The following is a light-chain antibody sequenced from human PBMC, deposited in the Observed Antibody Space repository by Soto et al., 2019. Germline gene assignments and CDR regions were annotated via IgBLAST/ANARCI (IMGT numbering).Light chain of an antibody. CDR3: NSYRTSSTYV. CDR2: YVK. J-gene: IGLJ1*01. Sequence: QSALTQPAAVSGSPGQSITISCIGTSSDIGGYDFVSWYQQHPGKAPKLLIYYVKNRPSGVSYRFSGSKSGNTASLTISGLQDEEETDYYCNSYRTSSTYVFGTGTKLTVL. CDR1: SSDIGGYDF. V-gene: IGLV2-14*01.